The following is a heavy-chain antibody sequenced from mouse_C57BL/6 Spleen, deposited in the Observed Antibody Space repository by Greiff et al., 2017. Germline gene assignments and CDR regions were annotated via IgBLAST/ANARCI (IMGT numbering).Heavy chain of an antibody. Sequence: DVHLVESGGGLVKPGGSLKLSCAASGFTFSDYGMHWVRQAPEQGLEWVAYISSGSSTIYYADTVKGRFTISRDNAKNTLFLQMTSLRSEDTAMYYCARTCYGNYYFDYWGQGTTLTVSS. D-gene: IGHD2-10*01. J-gene: IGHJ2*01. V-gene: IGHV5-17*01. CDR2: ISSGSSTI. CDR3: ARTCYGNYYFDY. CDR1: GFTFSDYG.